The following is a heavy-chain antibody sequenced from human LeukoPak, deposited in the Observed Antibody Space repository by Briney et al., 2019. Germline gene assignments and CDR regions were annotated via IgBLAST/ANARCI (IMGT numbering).Heavy chain of an antibody. J-gene: IGHJ6*02. CDR2: IYYSGST. Sequence: PSETLSLTCTVSGGSISSSSYYWGWIRQPPGKGLEWIGSIYYSGSTYYNPFLKSRVTISVDTSKNQFSLKLSSVTAADTAVYYCARRADEDIVVVPAAMPRHIYGMDVWGQGTTVTVSS. V-gene: IGHV4-39*01. CDR1: GGSISSSSYY. CDR3: ARRADEDIVVVPAAMPRHIYGMDV. D-gene: IGHD2-2*01.